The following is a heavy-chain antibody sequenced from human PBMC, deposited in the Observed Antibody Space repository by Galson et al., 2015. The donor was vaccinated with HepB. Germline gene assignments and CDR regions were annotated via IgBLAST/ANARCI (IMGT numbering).Heavy chain of an antibody. CDR1: GFSFNIYS. V-gene: IGHV3-48*04. J-gene: IGHJ5*02. Sequence: SLRLSCAASGFSFNIYSMNWVRQAPGKGLEWVSYISSSSSTIYYADSVKGRFTISRDNAKNSLSLQMNGLRAEDTAVYYCARDRKGGYYYYSSGYPHPVSDNWFDPWGQGTLVTVSS. CDR3: ARDRKGGYYYYSSGYPHPVSDNWFDP. D-gene: IGHD3-22*01. CDR2: ISSSSSTI.